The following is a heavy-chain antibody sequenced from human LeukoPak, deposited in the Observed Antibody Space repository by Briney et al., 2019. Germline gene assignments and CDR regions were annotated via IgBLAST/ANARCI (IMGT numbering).Heavy chain of an antibody. CDR2: INSDGSST. CDR1: GFTFSSYW. CDR3: AHPTEYSSSWYGNWFDP. Sequence: PGGSLRLSCAASGFTFSSYWMHWVRQAPGKGLVWVSRINSDGSSTSYADSVKGRFTISRDNSKNTLYLQMNSLRAEDTAVYYCAHPTEYSSSWYGNWFDPWGQGTLVTVSS. D-gene: IGHD6-13*01. J-gene: IGHJ5*02. V-gene: IGHV3-74*01.